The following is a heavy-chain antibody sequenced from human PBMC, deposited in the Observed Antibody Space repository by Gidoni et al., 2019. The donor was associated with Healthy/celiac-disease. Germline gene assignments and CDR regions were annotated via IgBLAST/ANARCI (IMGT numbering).Heavy chain of an antibody. J-gene: IGHJ5*02. CDR1: GFSLSTRGVG. Sequence: QITLKESGPTLVKPTQTLTLTCTFSGFSLSTRGVGVGWIRQPPGKALEWLALIYWDDDKRYSQSLKSRLTITKDTTKNQVVLTMTNMDPVDTATYYCAHTVYYGSGRERPGWFDPWGQGTLVTVSS. CDR2: IYWDDDK. D-gene: IGHD3-10*01. CDR3: AHTVYYGSGRERPGWFDP. V-gene: IGHV2-5*02.